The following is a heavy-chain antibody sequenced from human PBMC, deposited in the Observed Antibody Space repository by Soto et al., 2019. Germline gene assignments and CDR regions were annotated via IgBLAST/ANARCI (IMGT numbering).Heavy chain of an antibody. CDR2: ISGSGGST. Sequence: EVQLLESGGGLVQPGGSLRLSCAASGFTFSSYAMSWVRQAPGKGLEWVSAISGSGGSTYYADSVKGRFTISRDNSKNTLYLQMNSLRAEDTAVYYCAKDPPSPMVRGVNWFDPWGQGTLVTVSS. J-gene: IGHJ5*02. D-gene: IGHD3-10*01. CDR3: AKDPPSPMVRGVNWFDP. CDR1: GFTFSSYA. V-gene: IGHV3-23*01.